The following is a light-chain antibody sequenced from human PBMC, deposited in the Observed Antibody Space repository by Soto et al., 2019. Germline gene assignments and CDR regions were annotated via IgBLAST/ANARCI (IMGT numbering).Light chain of an antibody. V-gene: IGLV2-14*01. CDR2: DVS. CDR1: SSDVGGYNY. Sequence: QSALTQPDSVSGSPGQSITISCTGTSSDVGGYNYVSWYQQHPGKAPKLMIYDVSNRPSGVSNRFSGSKSGNTASLTISGLQAEDEAEYDCSSYTSSSTLPYVFGTGTKLTVL. J-gene: IGLJ1*01. CDR3: SSYTSSSTLPYV.